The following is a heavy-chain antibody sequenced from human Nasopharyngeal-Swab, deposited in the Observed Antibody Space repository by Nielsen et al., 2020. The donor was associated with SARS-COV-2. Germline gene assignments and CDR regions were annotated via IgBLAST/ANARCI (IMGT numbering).Heavy chain of an antibody. J-gene: IGHJ5*02. Sequence: SETLSLTCAVYGGSFSGYYWSWIRQPPGKGLEWIGEINHSGSTNYNPSLKSRVTISVDTSKNQFSLKLSSVTAADTAVYYCARDSHGFGELLIRWFDPWGQGTLVTVSS. V-gene: IGHV4-34*01. D-gene: IGHD3-10*01. CDR3: ARDSHGFGELLIRWFDP. CDR2: INHSGST. CDR1: GGSFSGYY.